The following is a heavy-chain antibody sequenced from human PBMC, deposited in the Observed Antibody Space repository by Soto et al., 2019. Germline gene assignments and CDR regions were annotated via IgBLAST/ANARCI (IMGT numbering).Heavy chain of an antibody. Sequence: GGSLRLSCAASGFTRRYWMHWVRQAPGKGLVWVSRINSEGSSTDYADSVKGRFTISRDNAKNTVYLQMSSLRAEDTALYYCARGMIYDSGGYYHPNWFDPWGQGTLVTVSS. CDR3: ARGMIYDSGGYYHPNWFDP. V-gene: IGHV3-74*01. D-gene: IGHD3-22*01. J-gene: IGHJ5*02. CDR1: GFTRRYW. CDR2: INSEGSST.